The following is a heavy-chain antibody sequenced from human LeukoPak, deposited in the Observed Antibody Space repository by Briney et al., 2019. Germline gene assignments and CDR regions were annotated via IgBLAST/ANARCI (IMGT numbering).Heavy chain of an antibody. Sequence: GASVKVSCKASGGTFSSYAISWVRQAPEQGLEWMGGIIPIFGTANYAQKFQGRVTITADESTSTAYMELSSLRSEDTAVYYCARVVVPAALDAFDIWGQGTMVTVSS. J-gene: IGHJ3*02. D-gene: IGHD2-2*01. CDR2: IIPIFGTA. V-gene: IGHV1-69*13. CDR3: ARVVVPAALDAFDI. CDR1: GGTFSSYA.